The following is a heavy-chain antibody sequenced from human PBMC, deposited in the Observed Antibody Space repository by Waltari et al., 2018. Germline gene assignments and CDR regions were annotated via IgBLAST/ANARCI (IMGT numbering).Heavy chain of an antibody. D-gene: IGHD3-10*01. J-gene: IGHJ4*02. V-gene: IGHV1-18*01. CDR3: ARDSRVLRFRESKGVFDY. Sequence: QVQLVQSGAEVKKPGASVKVSCKASGYTFTSYGISWVRQAPGQGLEWMGWSGRNNGNTNYAQKLQGRVTMTTDTSTSTAYMELRSLRSDDTAVYYCARDSRVLRFRESKGVFDYWGQGTLVTVSS. CDR2: SGRNNGNT. CDR1: GYTFTSYG.